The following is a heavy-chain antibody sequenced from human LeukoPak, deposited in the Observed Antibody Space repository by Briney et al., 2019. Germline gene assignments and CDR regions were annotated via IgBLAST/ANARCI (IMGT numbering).Heavy chain of an antibody. V-gene: IGHV4-30-4*08. CDR2: IYYSGST. J-gene: IGHJ5*02. Sequence: PSQTLSLTCTVSGGSISSGDYYWSWLRQPPGKGLERIGYIYYSGSTYYNPSLKSRVTISVDTSKNQFSLKLSSVTAADTAVYYCARVGGCSSTSCSNNWFDPWGQGTLVTVSS. CDR3: ARVGGCSSTSCSNNWFDP. D-gene: IGHD2-2*01. CDR1: GGSISSGDYY.